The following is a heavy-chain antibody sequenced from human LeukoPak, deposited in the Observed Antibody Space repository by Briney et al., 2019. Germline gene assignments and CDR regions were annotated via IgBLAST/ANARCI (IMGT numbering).Heavy chain of an antibody. D-gene: IGHD6-13*01. V-gene: IGHV4-39*01. CDR2: IYYSGST. CDR3: ARHGIVDSSRKYYFDY. J-gene: IGHJ4*02. Sequence: SETLSLTCTVSGGSISSSSYYWGWIRQPPGKGLEWIGSIYYSGSTYYNPSLKSRVTISVDTSKNQFSLKLSSVTAADTAVYYCARHGIVDSSRKYYFDYWGQGTLVTVSS. CDR1: GGSISSSSYY.